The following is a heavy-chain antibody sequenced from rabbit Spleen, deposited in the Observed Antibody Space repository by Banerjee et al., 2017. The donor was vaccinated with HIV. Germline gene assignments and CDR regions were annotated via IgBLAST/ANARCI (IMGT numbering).Heavy chain of an antibody. J-gene: IGHJ6*01. V-gene: IGHV1S40*01. CDR2: IAGSSSGFT. D-gene: IGHD8-1*01. CDR1: GFSFSISYY. CDR3: ARDTGSSFSSYGMDL. Sequence: QSLEESGGDLVKPGASLTLTCTASGFSFSISYYMCWVRQPPGQGLEWISCIAGSSSGFTYSATWAKGRFTISKTSSTTVTLQMTSLTVADTATYFCARDTGSSFSSYGMDLWGPGTLVTVS.